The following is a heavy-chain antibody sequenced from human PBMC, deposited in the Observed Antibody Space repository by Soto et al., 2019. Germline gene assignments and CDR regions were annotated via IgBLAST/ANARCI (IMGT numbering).Heavy chain of an antibody. V-gene: IGHV4-4*07. D-gene: IGHD2-8*02. Sequence: SITGRFFWRWIRQPAGKGLEWIGRFSLSGTTNYNPSLRSRVTMSADVSKNQFSLRLTSVTAADTALYYCARGMTPPGAPAWYYFDSWGQGTLVTVSS. J-gene: IGHJ4*02. CDR3: ARGMTPPGAPAWYYFDS. CDR1: SITGRFF. CDR2: FSLSGTT.